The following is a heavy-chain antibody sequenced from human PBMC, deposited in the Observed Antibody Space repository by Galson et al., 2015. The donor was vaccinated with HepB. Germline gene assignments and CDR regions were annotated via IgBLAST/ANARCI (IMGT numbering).Heavy chain of an antibody. CDR1: GFSLSTSGMC. J-gene: IGHJ3*02. CDR2: IDWDDDK. V-gene: IGHV2-70*01. D-gene: IGHD6-19*01. Sequence: PALVKPTQTLTLPCTFSGFSLSTSGMCVSWIRQPPGKALEWLALIDWDDDKYYSTSLKTRLTISKDTSKNQVVLTMTNMDPVGTATYYCARTEAVDTSRGFDIWGQGTMVTVSS. CDR3: ARTEAVDTSRGFDI.